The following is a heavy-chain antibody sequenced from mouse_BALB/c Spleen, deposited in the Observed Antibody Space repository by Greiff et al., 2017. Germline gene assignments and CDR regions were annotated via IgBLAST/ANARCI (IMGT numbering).Heavy chain of an antibody. CDR2: INPSTGYT. J-gene: IGHJ4*01. CDR1: GYTFTSYW. CDR3: ARSIAGDRYGAMDY. D-gene: IGHD2-14*01. V-gene: IGHV1-7*01. Sequence: VQGVESGAELAKPGASVKMSCKASGYTFTSYWMHWVKQRPGQGLEWIGYINPSTGYTEYHQKFKDKATLTADKSSSTDYMQLSSLTSEDSAVYYCARSIAGDRYGAMDYWGQGTSVTVSS.